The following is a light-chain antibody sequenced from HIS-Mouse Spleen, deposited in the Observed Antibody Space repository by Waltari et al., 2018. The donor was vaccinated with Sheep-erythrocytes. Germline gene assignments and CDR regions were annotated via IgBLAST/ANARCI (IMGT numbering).Light chain of an antibody. CDR1: KLGDKY. CDR3: QAWDSSTAWNVV. CDR2: QAS. J-gene: IGLJ2*01. Sequence: SYELTQPPSVSVSPGQTASITCSGDKLGDKYACWYQQKPGQSPVLVIYQASKRHSGIPERFSGSNSGNTATLTISGTQAMDEADYYCQAWDSSTAWNVVFGGGTKLTVL. V-gene: IGLV3-1*01.